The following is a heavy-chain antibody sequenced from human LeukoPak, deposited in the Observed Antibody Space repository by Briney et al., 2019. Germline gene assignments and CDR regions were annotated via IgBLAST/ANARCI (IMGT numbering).Heavy chain of an antibody. CDR2: ISSSGSTI. CDR1: GFTFSSYE. J-gene: IGHJ3*02. V-gene: IGHV3-48*03. D-gene: IGHD2-15*01. CDR3: ARGGVVVVVAAPDDAFDI. Sequence: GGSLRLSCAASGFTFSSYEMNWVRQAPGKGLEWVSYISSSGSTIYYADSEKGRFTISRDNAKNSLYLQMNSLRAEDTAVYYCARGGVVVVVAAPDDAFDIWGQGTMVTVSS.